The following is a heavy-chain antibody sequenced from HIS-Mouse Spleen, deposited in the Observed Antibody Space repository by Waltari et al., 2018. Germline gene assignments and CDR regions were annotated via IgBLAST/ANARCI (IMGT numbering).Heavy chain of an antibody. V-gene: IGHV4-39*07. J-gene: IGHJ2*01. D-gene: IGHD6-13*01. CDR3: AREIPYSSSWYDWYFDL. CDR1: CCSISSSSYY. CDR2: IYYSGST. Sequence: QLQLQESGPGLVKPSETLSLTCTVSCCSISSSSYYWGWIRQPPGQGLEWIGSIYYSGSTYYNPSLKSRVTISVDTSKNQFSLKLSSVTAADTAVYYCAREIPYSSSWYDWYFDLWGRGTLVTVSS.